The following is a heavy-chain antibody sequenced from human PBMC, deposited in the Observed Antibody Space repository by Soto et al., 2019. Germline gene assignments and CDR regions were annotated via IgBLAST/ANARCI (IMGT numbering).Heavy chain of an antibody. D-gene: IGHD6-13*01. V-gene: IGHV1-69*06. CDR1: GGTFSSYA. Sequence: QVQLVQSGAEVKKPGSSAKVSCKASGGTFSSYAISWVRQAPGQGLEWMGGIIPIFGTANYAQKFQGRVTITADKSTSTSYMELSSLRSEDTAVYYCARGSSFYSSSWYYFDYWGQVTLVTVSS. CDR3: ARGSSFYSSSWYYFDY. CDR2: IIPIFGTA. J-gene: IGHJ4*02.